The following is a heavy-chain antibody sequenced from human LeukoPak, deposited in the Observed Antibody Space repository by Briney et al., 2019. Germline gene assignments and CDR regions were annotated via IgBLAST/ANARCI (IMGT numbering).Heavy chain of an antibody. V-gene: IGHV3-48*04. CDR3: ARWERAANTFDY. J-gene: IGHJ4*02. CDR1: GFTFSSYS. CDR2: ISSSGSTI. D-gene: IGHD1-26*01. Sequence: GGSLRLSCAASGFTFSSYSMNWVRQAPGKGLEWVSYISSSGSTIYYADSVKGRFTISRDNAKNSLYLQMNSLRAEDTAVYYCARWERAANTFDYWGQGTLVTVSS.